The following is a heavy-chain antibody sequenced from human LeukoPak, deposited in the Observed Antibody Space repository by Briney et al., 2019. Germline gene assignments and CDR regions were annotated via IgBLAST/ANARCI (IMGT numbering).Heavy chain of an antibody. CDR1: GGSFSGYY. CDR2: INHSGST. Sequence: PSETLSLTCAVYGGSFSGYYWSWIRQPPGKGLEWIGEINHSGSTNYNPSLKSRVTISVDTSKNQFSLKLSSVTAADTAVCYCARVPAAYYYGMDVWGQGTTVTVSS. J-gene: IGHJ6*02. D-gene: IGHD2-2*01. CDR3: ARVPAAYYYGMDV. V-gene: IGHV4-34*01.